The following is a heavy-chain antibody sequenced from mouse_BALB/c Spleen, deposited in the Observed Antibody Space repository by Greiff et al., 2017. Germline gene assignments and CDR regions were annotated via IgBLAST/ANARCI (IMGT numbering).Heavy chain of an antibody. V-gene: IGHV4-1*02. J-gene: IGHJ4*01. CDR3: ARLDYYGSSYDAMDY. D-gene: IGHD1-1*01. Sequence: EVKLVESGGGLVQPGGSLKLSCAASGFDFSRYWMSWVRQAPGKGLEWIGEINPDSSTINYTPSLKDKFIISRDNAKNTLYLQMSKVRSEDTALYYCARLDYYGSSYDAMDYWGQGTSVTVSS. CDR1: GFDFSRYW. CDR2: INPDSSTI.